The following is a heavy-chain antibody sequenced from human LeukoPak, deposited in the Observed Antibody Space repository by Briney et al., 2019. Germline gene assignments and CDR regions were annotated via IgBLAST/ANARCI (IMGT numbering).Heavy chain of an antibody. CDR2: ISAYNGNT. CDR3: ARDQVYCSGGSCYWVDYYYYYGMDV. V-gene: IGHV1-18*01. J-gene: IGHJ6*02. CDR1: GYTFTSYG. D-gene: IGHD2-15*01. Sequence: ASVKVSCKASGYTFTSYGISWVRQAPGQGLEWMGWISAYNGNTNYAQKLQGRVTMTTDTSTSIAYMELRSLRSDDTAVYYCARDQVYCSGGSCYWVDYYYYYGMDVWGQGTTVTVSS.